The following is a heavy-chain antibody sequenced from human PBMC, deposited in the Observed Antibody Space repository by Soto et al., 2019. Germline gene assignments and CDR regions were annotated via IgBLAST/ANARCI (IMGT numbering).Heavy chain of an antibody. CDR3: TRVPAYCINGVCYTMGDYYYMDV. D-gene: IGHD2-8*01. J-gene: IGHJ6*03. CDR1: GYTFTSYG. Sequence: ASVKVSCKASGYTFTSYGISWVRQAPGQGLEWMGWISAYNGKTNYAKKIQGRVNMTTDTSTSTAYMELRSLRSDDTAVYYCTRVPAYCINGVCYTMGDYYYMDVWGKGTTVTVSS. CDR2: ISAYNGKT. V-gene: IGHV1-18*01.